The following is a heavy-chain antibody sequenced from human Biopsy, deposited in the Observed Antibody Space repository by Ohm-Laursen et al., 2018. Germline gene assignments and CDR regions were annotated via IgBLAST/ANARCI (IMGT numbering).Heavy chain of an antibody. CDR1: GFTFSGYA. CDR3: AEGGYCTTSSCYMDLDY. CDR2: ISGSGGNT. J-gene: IGHJ4*02. D-gene: IGHD2-2*02. V-gene: IGHV3-23*01. Sequence: SLRLSCAAPGFTFSGYAMNWVRQAPGKGLEWVSTISGSGGNTYYADSVRGRFTVSRDGSKSTLYLQMSSLSAEDTAFYYCAEGGYCTTSSCYMDLDYWGQGTLVTVSS.